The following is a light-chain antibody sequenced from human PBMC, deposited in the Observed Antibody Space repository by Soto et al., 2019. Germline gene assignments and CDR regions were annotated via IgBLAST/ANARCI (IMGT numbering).Light chain of an antibody. Sequence: EIVLTNYPVPLSLGPVERATLSCRASLSVSNNYLAWYQQQPGHAPRLLIYGASNRATGIPDRFSGSGSGTDFTLTISRLETEDFAVYYCQQYGSSGTFGQGTKVDIK. CDR2: GAS. V-gene: IGKV3-20*01. CDR3: QQYGSSGT. J-gene: IGKJ1*01. CDR1: LSVSNNY.